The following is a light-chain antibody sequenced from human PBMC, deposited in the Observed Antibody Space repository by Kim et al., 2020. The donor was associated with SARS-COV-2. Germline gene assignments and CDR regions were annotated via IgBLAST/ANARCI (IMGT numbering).Light chain of an antibody. CDR1: QSVSRRY. J-gene: IGKJ1*01. CDR2: GAS. V-gene: IGKV3-20*01. Sequence: EIVLTQSPGTLSLSPGERATLSCRASQSVSRRYLAWYQQKPGQAPRLLIHGASNRATGIPDRFSGSESGTDFTLTISGLDPEDFAVYYCQQYAHSPLAFGQGTKVDSK. CDR3: QQYAHSPLA.